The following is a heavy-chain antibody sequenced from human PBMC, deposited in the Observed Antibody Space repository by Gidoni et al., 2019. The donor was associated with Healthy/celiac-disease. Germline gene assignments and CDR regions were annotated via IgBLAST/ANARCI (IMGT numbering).Heavy chain of an antibody. V-gene: IGHV3-64D*08. CDR2: ISSNGGST. Sequence: EVQLVESGGGLVQPGGSLRLSCSDSGFTFSSYAMHWVRQAPGKGLEYVSAISSNGGSTYYADSVKGRFTISRDNSKNTLYLQMSSLRAEDTAVYYCVKVGGYDFYGAFDIWGQGTMVTVSS. CDR3: VKVGGYDFYGAFDI. CDR1: GFTFSSYA. D-gene: IGHD5-12*01. J-gene: IGHJ3*02.